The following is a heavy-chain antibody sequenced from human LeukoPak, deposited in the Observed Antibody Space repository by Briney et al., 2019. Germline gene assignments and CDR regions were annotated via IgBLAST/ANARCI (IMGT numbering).Heavy chain of an antibody. Sequence: GGSLRLSCAASGFTFSSYSMNWVRQAPGKGLECVSYISSSSSTIYYADSVKGRFTISRDNAKNSLYLQMNSLRAEDTAVYYCARGWGSFDYWGQGTLVTVSS. V-gene: IGHV3-48*01. D-gene: IGHD3-16*01. CDR3: ARGWGSFDY. CDR1: GFTFSSYS. CDR2: ISSSSSTI. J-gene: IGHJ4*02.